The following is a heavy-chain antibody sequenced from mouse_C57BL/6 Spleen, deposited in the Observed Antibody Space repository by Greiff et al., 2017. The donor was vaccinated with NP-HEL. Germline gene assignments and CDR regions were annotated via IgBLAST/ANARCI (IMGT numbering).Heavy chain of an antibody. CDR1: GYTFTSYW. Sequence: QVQLQQPGAELLKPGASVKLSCKASGYTFTSYWMHWVKQRPGQGLEWIGMIHPNSGSTNYNEKFKSKATLTVDKSSSTAYIQLSSLTSEDSAVYYGARGDYYFDYWGQGTTLTVSS. J-gene: IGHJ2*01. CDR3: ARGDYYFDY. CDR2: IHPNSGST. V-gene: IGHV1-64*01.